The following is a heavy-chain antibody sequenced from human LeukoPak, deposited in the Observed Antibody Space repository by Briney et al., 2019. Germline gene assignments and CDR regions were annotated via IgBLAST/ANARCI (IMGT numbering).Heavy chain of an antibody. Sequence: GGSLRLSCAASGFTFSDYYMSWIRQAPGKGLEWVSYISSSGSTIYYADSVKCRFTISRDNAKNSLYLQMNSLRAEDTAVYYCARVGGEGMAVVDFDYWGQGTLVTVSS. CDR3: ARVGGEGMAVVDFDY. V-gene: IGHV3-11*01. CDR1: GFTFSDYY. CDR2: ISSSGSTI. D-gene: IGHD6-19*01. J-gene: IGHJ4*02.